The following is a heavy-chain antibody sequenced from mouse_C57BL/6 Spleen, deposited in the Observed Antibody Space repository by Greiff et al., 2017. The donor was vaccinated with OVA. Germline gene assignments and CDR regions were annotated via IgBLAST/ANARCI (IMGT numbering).Heavy chain of an antibody. CDR3: TRGGYYDYSYAMDY. CDR1: GFTFSSYA. J-gene: IGHJ4*01. V-gene: IGHV5-9-1*02. Sequence: EVMLVESGEGLVKPGGSLKLSCAASGFTFSSYAMSWVRQTPEKRLEWVAYISSGGDYIYYADTVKGRFTISRDNARNTLYLQMSSLKSEDTAMYYCTRGGYYDYSYAMDYWGQGTSVTVSS. D-gene: IGHD2-4*01. CDR2: ISSGGDYI.